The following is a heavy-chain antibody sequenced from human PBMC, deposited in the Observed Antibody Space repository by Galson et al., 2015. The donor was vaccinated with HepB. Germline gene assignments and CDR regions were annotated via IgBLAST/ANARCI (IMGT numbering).Heavy chain of an antibody. D-gene: IGHD6-19*01. J-gene: IGHJ4*02. CDR3: ASRAPAVGLRNLSDY. Sequence: SCKASGGTFSSYAISWVRQAPGQGLEWMGGIIPIFGTANYARKFQGRVTITADKSTSTAYMELSSLRSEDTAVYYCASRAPAVGLRNLSDYWGQGTLVTVSS. CDR2: IIPIFGTA. V-gene: IGHV1-69*06. CDR1: GGTFSSYA.